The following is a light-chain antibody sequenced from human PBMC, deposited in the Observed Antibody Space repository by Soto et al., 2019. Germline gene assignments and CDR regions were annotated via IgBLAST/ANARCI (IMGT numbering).Light chain of an antibody. Sequence: EIVITQSPATLSVSPGERATLSCRASQSVSSNLAWYQQKPGQAPRLLIYGASTRATGIPARFSGSGSGTEFTLTISSLQSEDFEVYYCQQYNNWPGTFGQGTKVDIK. J-gene: IGKJ1*01. CDR2: GAS. V-gene: IGKV3-15*01. CDR3: QQYNNWPGT. CDR1: QSVSSN.